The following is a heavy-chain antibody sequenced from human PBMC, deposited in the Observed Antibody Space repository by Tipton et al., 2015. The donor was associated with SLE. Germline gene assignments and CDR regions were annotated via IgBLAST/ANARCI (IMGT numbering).Heavy chain of an antibody. J-gene: IGHJ4*02. Sequence: SLRLSCAASGFAFRNYAMSWVRQAPGGGLEWVSIIIGSGESPNYADSVKGRFTISRDNSKNTLHLQMNSLRAEDTAVYYCAKDVDLTTTGVWDYWGRGTLVTVSS. CDR1: GFAFRNYA. CDR2: IIGSGESP. D-gene: IGHD1-1*01. CDR3: AKDVDLTTTGVWDY. V-gene: IGHV3-23*01.